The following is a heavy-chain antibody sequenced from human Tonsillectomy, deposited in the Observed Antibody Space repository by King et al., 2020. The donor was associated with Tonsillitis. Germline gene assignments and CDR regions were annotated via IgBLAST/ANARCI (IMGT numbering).Heavy chain of an antibody. CDR2: INPNSGGT. Sequence: QLVQSGAEVKKPGASLKVSCKASGYTFTGYYMHWVRQAPGHGLEWMGWINPNSGGTNYAQKFQGKVTMTRDTSITTAYMELSSLRSDDTAVYYCAPSNNIGGVFDYWGQGTLVTVSS. J-gene: IGHJ4*02. CDR3: APSNNIGGVFDY. CDR1: GYTFTGYY. V-gene: IGHV1-2*02. D-gene: IGHD3-3*01.